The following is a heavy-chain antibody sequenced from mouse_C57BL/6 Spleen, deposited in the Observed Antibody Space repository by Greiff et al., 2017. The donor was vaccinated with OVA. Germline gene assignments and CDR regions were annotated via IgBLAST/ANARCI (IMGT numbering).Heavy chain of an antibody. CDR3: ARNFYYDGYAMDY. J-gene: IGHJ4*01. Sequence: VKLVESGPGLVQPSQSLSITCTVSGFSLTSYGVHWVRQSPGKGLEWLGVIWSGGSTDYNAAFISRLSISKDNSKSQVFFKMNSLQADDTAIYYCARNFYYDGYAMDYWGQGTSVTVSS. V-gene: IGHV2-2*01. CDR1: GFSLTSYG. D-gene: IGHD1-1*01. CDR2: IWSGGST.